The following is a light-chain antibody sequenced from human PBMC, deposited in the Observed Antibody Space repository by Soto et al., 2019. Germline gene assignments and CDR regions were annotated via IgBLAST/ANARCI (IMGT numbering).Light chain of an antibody. J-gene: IGLJ2*01. V-gene: IGLV2-11*01. CDR3: CSYAGTYAVV. Sequence: QSALTQPRSVSGSPGQSVTVSCTGTNSDVGGYNFVSWFQQHPGKAPKLIIYDVTERPSGVPDRFSGSKSGNTASLTISGLQAEDEADYYCCSYAGTYAVVFGGGTKLTVL. CDR1: NSDVGGYNF. CDR2: DVT.